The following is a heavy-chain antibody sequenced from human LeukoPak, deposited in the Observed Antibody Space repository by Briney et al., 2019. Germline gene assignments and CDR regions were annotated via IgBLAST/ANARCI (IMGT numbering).Heavy chain of an antibody. V-gene: IGHV4-59*01. CDR1: GGSISSYY. D-gene: IGHD5-12*01. Sequence: SETLSLTCTVSGGSISSYYWSWIRQPPGKGLEWIGYIYYSGSTNYNPSLKSRVTISVDTSKNQFSLKLSSMTAADTAVYYCARDSLAGYSGYDRRLDYWGQGTLVTVSS. CDR2: IYYSGST. CDR3: ARDSLAGYSGYDRRLDY. J-gene: IGHJ4*02.